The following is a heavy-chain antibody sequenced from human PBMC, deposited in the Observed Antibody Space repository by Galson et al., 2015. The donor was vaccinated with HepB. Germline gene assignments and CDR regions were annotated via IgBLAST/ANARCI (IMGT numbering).Heavy chain of an antibody. CDR3: ARDFYPSAIPPILQYNWFDP. CDR1: GGSISSGGYY. Sequence: LSLTCPVSGGSISSGGYYWSWIRQHPRKGLEWIGYIYYSGSTYYNPSLKSRVTISVDTSKNQFSLKLSSVTAADTAVYYCARDFYPSAIPPILQYNWFDPWGQGTLVTVSS. CDR2: IYYSGST. D-gene: IGHD2-15*01. J-gene: IGHJ5*02. V-gene: IGHV4-31*03.